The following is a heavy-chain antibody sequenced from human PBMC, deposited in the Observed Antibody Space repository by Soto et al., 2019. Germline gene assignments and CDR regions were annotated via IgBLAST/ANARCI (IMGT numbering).Heavy chain of an antibody. CDR2: INHSGST. J-gene: IGHJ4*02. CDR1: GGSFSGYY. Sequence: PSETPSLTCAVYGGSFSGYYWSWVRQPPGKGLEWIGEINHSGSTNYNPSLKSRVTISVDTSKNQFSLKLSSVTAADTAVYYCASTNPSGYGGSSGFYYFDYWGQGTLVTVSS. V-gene: IGHV4-34*01. CDR3: ASTNPSGYGGSSGFYYFDY. D-gene: IGHD5-12*01.